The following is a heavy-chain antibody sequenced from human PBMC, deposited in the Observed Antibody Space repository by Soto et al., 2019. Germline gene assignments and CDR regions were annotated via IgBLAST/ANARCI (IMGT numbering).Heavy chain of an antibody. J-gene: IGHJ4*02. CDR2: ISWNSGSI. Sequence: GGSLRLSCAASGFTFDDYAMHWVLQAPGKGLEWVSGISWNSGSIGYADSVKGRFTISRDNAKNSLYLQMNSLRAEDTALYYCAKDLAAAGSLDYWGQGTLVTVSS. D-gene: IGHD6-13*01. V-gene: IGHV3-9*01. CDR3: AKDLAAAGSLDY. CDR1: GFTFDDYA.